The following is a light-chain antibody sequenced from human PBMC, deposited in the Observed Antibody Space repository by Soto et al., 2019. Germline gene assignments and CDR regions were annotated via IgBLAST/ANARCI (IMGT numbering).Light chain of an antibody. Sequence: QSVLAQPASVSGSPGQSITISCTGTSSDVGAYNSVSWYQQHPHRAPQVIIYKGTQRPSGVSNRFSGSTSGNAASLTISGLQAEDEADYYCSSFTSTSTRLFGSGTKVTVL. V-gene: IGLV2-14*02. J-gene: IGLJ1*01. CDR1: SSDVGAYNS. CDR2: KGT. CDR3: SSFTSTSTRL.